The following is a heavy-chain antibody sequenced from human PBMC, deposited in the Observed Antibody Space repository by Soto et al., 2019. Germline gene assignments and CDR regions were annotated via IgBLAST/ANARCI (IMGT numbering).Heavy chain of an antibody. CDR1: GFTFSSYG. CDR2: ISNDGSNK. D-gene: IGHD5-18*01. CDR3: AKVNGIQLWSNERAYYYAMDV. J-gene: IGHJ6*02. Sequence: PGGSLRLSCAASGFTFSSYGTHWVRQAPGKGLEWVAVISNDGSNKWYGDSVKGRFTISRDNSKNTLYLQMNSLRAEDTAVYYCAKVNGIQLWSNERAYYYAMDVWGQGTTVTVSS. V-gene: IGHV3-30*18.